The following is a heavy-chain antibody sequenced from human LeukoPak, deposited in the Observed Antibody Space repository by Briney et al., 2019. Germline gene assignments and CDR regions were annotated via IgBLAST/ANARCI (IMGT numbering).Heavy chain of an antibody. J-gene: IGHJ4*02. CDR1: GFTFSAYC. D-gene: IGHD3-10*01. V-gene: IGHV3-74*01. CDR3: VRDLREADH. Sequence: PGGSLRLSCVASGFTFSAYCMHWVRHGPEKGLEWVSRICPDGSVFNHADSVKGRFTTSRDNAKNTVFLQMNSLRVDDTAVYYCVRDLREADHWGLGTLVTVSS. CDR2: ICPDGSVF.